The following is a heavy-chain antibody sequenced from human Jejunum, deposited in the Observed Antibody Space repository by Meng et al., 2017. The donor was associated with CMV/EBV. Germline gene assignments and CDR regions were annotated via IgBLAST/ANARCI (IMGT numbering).Heavy chain of an antibody. D-gene: IGHD4-17*01. CDR3: TTLYGDSIS. J-gene: IGHJ4*02. CDR2: IYHSGRT. CDR1: GGSIRNDQW. V-gene: IGHV4-4*02. Sequence: VQLRGSGPGRVTPSGILSLTCDGSGGSIRNDQWWSWVRQAPGKGLEWIGEIYHSGRTNYNPSVKSRVSMSVDKSQNHFSLRLSSVTAADTAVYYCTTLYGDSISWGQGTLVTVSS.